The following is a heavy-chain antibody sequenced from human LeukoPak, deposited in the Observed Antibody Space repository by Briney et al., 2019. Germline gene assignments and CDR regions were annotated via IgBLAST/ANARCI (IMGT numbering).Heavy chain of an antibody. CDR1: GGAIISSSFY. J-gene: IGHJ4*01. CDR2: IYSSGST. Sequence: SETLSLTCNVSGGAIISSSFYWVWIRQPPGRGLEWIGSIYSSGSTYYNPSVNSRATISVDTSKKELSLELSSVTAADTSMYYCARLYYSDSAFDYWGQGTLVTVSS. D-gene: IGHD3-10*01. CDR3: ARLYYSDSAFDY. V-gene: IGHV4-39*01.